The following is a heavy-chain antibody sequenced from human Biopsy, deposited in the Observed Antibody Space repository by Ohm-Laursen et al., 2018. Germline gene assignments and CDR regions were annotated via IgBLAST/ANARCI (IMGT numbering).Heavy chain of an antibody. CDR2: VYYTGST. V-gene: IGHV4-59*08. CDR3: ASRGLVMASDYYFDD. CDR1: GGSVRGYY. D-gene: IGHD3/OR15-3a*01. J-gene: IGHJ4*02. Sequence: SDTLSLTCSVSGGSVRGYYWSWIRQPPGKGLQWIGYVYYTGSTDYNPSLKSRVTISADTSKSQLSLHLTSVTAADTAVYYCASRGLVMASDYYFDDWGQGTLVTVSS.